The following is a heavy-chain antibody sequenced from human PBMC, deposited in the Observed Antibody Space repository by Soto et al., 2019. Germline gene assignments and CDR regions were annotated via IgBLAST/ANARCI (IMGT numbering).Heavy chain of an antibody. V-gene: IGHV4-34*01. J-gene: IGHJ4*02. CDR1: GGSLSDYY. Sequence: PSETLSLTCAVYGGSLSDYYWSWIRQPPGKGLEWIGEINYSGSTKYNPSLKSRVTISVDTSKSQFSLKVSSVTAADTAMYYCARGHDYSWTIGGQGTLVTVSS. CDR2: INYSGST. D-gene: IGHD3-16*01. CDR3: ARGHDYSWTI.